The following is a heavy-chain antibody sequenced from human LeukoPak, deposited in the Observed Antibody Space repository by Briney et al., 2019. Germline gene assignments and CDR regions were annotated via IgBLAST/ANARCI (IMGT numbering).Heavy chain of an antibody. V-gene: IGHV4-39*07. Sequence: PSETLSLTCTVSGGSISSGSYYWSWIRQPPGKGLEWIGSIYHSGSTYYNPSLKSRVTISVDTSKNQFSLKLSSVTAADTAVYYCASGSIVGGDYWGQGTLVTVSS. CDR3: ASGSIVGGDY. D-gene: IGHD1-26*01. J-gene: IGHJ4*02. CDR1: GGSISSGSYY. CDR2: IYHSGST.